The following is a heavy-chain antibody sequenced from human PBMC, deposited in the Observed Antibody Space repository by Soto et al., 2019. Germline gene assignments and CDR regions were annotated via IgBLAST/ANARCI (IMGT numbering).Heavy chain of an antibody. D-gene: IGHD2-2*01. Sequence: HVQLQESGPGLVKPSETLSITCTVSNASANNGYYYWSWIRQPPGEGLEWIAYFYDGGATSYNPSLFRRVPISVDTSKSQFSLKLRSLTASDTAIHYCAGAYTISYYPAIYSSGLDVWGQGTTVSVSS. J-gene: IGHJ6*02. CDR3: AGAYTISYYPAIYSSGLDV. CDR2: FYDGGAT. CDR1: NASANNGYYY. V-gene: IGHV4-61*01.